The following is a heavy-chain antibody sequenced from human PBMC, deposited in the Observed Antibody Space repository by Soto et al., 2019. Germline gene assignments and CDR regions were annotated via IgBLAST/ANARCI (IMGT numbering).Heavy chain of an antibody. Sequence: PGESLKISCKGYGYSFTSYWIGWVRQMPGKGLEWMGIIYPGDSDTRYSPSFQGQVTISADKSISTAYLQWSSLKASDTAMYYCARRGTSGYIDYYYYMDVWGKGTTVTVSS. CDR2: IYPGDSDT. D-gene: IGHD3-22*01. CDR3: ARRGTSGYIDYYYYMDV. CDR1: GYSFTSYW. V-gene: IGHV5-51*01. J-gene: IGHJ6*03.